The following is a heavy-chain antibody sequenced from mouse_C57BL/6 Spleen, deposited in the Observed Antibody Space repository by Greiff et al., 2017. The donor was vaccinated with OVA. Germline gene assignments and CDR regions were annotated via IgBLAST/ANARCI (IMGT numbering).Heavy chain of an antibody. Sequence: VQLQQPGAELVKPGASVKLSCKASGYTFTSYRMHWVKQRPGQGLEWIGMIHPKSGSTNYNEKFKSKATLTVDKSSSTAYMQLSSLTSEDAAVYYCASQPLYYNYAMDYWGQGTSVTVSS. D-gene: IGHD2-1*01. J-gene: IGHJ4*01. CDR3: ASQPLYYNYAMDY. CDR2: IHPKSGST. V-gene: IGHV1-64*01. CDR1: GYTFTSYR.